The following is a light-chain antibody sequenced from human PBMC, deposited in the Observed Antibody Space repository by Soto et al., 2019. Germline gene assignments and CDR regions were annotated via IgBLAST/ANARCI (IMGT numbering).Light chain of an antibody. CDR2: DAS. J-gene: IGKJ1*01. CDR1: QSISKNY. Sequence: EIVLTQSPGTLSLALGERATLSCRASQSISKNYLAWYQQKPGQAPRLLIYDASSRATGIPDRFSGSGSGTDFTLTISRLEPEDFAVYYCQQCARSPLTFGQGTKVEIK. CDR3: QQCARSPLT. V-gene: IGKV3-20*01.